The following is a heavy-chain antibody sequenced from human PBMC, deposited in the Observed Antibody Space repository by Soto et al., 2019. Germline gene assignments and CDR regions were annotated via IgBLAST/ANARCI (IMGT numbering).Heavy chain of an antibody. J-gene: IGHJ6*02. V-gene: IGHV3-11*01. CDR2: ISSSGSTI. CDR3: AMLYGSDSYFGYYYGMDV. CDR1: GFTFSDYY. D-gene: IGHD3-10*01. Sequence: QVQLVESGGGLVKPGGSLRLSCAASGFTFSDYYMSWIRQAPGKGLEWVSYISSSGSTIYYADSVKGRFTISRDNAKNSLDLQTNSMRAQDTAVYYCAMLYGSDSYFGYYYGMDVWGQGTTVTVSS.